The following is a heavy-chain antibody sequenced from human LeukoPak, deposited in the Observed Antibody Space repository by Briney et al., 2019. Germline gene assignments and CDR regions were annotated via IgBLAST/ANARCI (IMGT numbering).Heavy chain of an antibody. J-gene: IGHJ4*02. CDR2: IYASGST. CDR1: NGSISNYY. V-gene: IGHV4-4*07. D-gene: IGHD4-11*01. Sequence: PSETLSLTCIVSNGSISNYYWSWIRQPAGKGLEWIGRIYASGSTNYNPSLKSRVTISVDKSKNQFSLKLSSVTAADTAVYYCARDPVGEMTTVTSFDYWGQGTLVTVSS. CDR3: ARDPVGEMTTVTSFDY.